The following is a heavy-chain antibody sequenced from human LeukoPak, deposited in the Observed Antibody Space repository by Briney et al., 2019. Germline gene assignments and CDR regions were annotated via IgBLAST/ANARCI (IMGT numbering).Heavy chain of an antibody. CDR1: GFIFDDYG. D-gene: IGHD2-2*01. J-gene: IGHJ3*02. V-gene: IGHV3-20*04. Sequence: GGSLRLSCAASGFIFDDYGMSWVRQAPGKGLEWVSGINWNGGSTGYVDSVKGRFTISRDNAKNSLYLQMNSLSADDTALYYCARVRYCSSTSCYFSAFDIWGQGTMVTVSS. CDR3: ARVRYCSSTSCYFSAFDI. CDR2: INWNGGST.